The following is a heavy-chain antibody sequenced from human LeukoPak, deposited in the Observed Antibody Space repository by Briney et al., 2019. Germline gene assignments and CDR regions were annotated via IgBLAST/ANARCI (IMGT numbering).Heavy chain of an antibody. J-gene: IGHJ4*02. CDR1: GGSISSYY. V-gene: IGHV4-59*08. CDR2: IYYSGST. D-gene: IGHD6-13*01. Sequence: SETLSLTYTVSGGSISSYYWSWLRRPPGKGLEWIGYIYYSGSTNYNPSLKSRVTISVDTSKNQFSLKLSSVTAADTAVYYCARLVRSSSWYEGYYFDYWGQGTLVTVSS. CDR3: ARLVRSSSWYEGYYFDY.